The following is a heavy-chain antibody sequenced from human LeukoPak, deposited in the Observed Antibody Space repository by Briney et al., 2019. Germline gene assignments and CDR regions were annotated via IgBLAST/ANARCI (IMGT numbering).Heavy chain of an antibody. CDR3: AKDLSPETGDAFEI. Sequence: PGGSLRLSCAASGFTFSNYAMHWVRQAPGKGLEWVAVISSDGSTKYYADSVKGRFTISRDNSKNTLYLQMNSLRAEDTAVYYCAKDLSPETGDAFEIWGQGTMVTVSS. D-gene: IGHD1-14*01. J-gene: IGHJ3*02. CDR1: GFTFSNYA. CDR2: ISSDGSTK. V-gene: IGHV3-30*18.